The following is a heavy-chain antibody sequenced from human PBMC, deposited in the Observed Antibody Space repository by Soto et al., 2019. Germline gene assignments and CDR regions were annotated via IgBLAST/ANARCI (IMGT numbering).Heavy chain of an antibody. CDR3: AREGPSVAAFWFDP. V-gene: IGHV1-18*04. Sequence: ASVKVSCKASGYTFPNYGISWMRQAPGQGLEWMGWISGYNGKTNYAQRFQGRVTMTTDTPTSTAYMELRSLRSDDTAVYFCAREGPSVAAFWFDPWAREPWSPSPQ. CDR2: ISGYNGKT. J-gene: IGHJ5*02. D-gene: IGHD6-19*01. CDR1: GYTFPNYG.